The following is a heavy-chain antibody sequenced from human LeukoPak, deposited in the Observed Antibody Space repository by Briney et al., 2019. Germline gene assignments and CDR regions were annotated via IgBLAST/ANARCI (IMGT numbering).Heavy chain of an antibody. CDR1: GFTVSSNY. CDR2: IYSGGST. CDR3: ARDSLGYCSSTTCSSYGMDV. D-gene: IGHD2-2*01. J-gene: IGHJ6*02. Sequence: GESLRLSCAASGFTVSSNYMSWVRQAPGKGLEWVSVIYSGGSTYYADSVKGRFTISRDNSKNTLYLQMNSLRAEDTALYYCARDSLGYCSSTTCSSYGMDVWGQGTTVTVSS. V-gene: IGHV3-53*01.